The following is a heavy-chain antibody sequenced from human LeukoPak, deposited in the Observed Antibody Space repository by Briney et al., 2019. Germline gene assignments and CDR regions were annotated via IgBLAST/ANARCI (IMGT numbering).Heavy chain of an antibody. CDR2: IYYSGST. V-gene: IGHV4-59*11. CDR1: GGSISSHY. CDR3: AKASYCSGGSCYIFDY. J-gene: IGHJ4*02. D-gene: IGHD2-15*01. Sequence: PSETLSLTCTVSGGSISSHYWSWIRQPPGKGLEWIGYIYYSGSTNYNPSLKSRVTISVDTSKNQFSLKLSSVTAEDTALYYCAKASYCSGGSCYIFDYWGQGTLVTVSS.